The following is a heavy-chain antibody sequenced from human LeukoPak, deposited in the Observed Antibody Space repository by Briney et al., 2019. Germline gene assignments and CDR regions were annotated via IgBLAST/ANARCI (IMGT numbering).Heavy chain of an antibody. J-gene: IGHJ4*02. CDR3: ARPRTEYSSSSRFDY. Sequence: PSETLSLTCTVSGGSISSYYWSWIRQPPGKGLEWIGYISYSGSTNYNPSLKSRLTMSVDTSKNHFSLKLSAVTAADTPVYYCARPRTEYSSSSRFDYWGQGTLVTVSS. V-gene: IGHV4-59*08. CDR2: ISYSGST. CDR1: GGSISSYY. D-gene: IGHD6-6*01.